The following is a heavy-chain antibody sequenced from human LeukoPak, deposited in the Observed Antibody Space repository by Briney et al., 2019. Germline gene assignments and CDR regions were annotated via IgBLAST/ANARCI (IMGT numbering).Heavy chain of an antibody. CDR1: GFTFSSYD. D-gene: IGHD3-10*01. V-gene: IGHV3-23*01. Sequence: PGGSLRLSCAASGFTFSSYDMSWVRQAPGKGLEWVSAISGSGNSTYYADSVKGRFTISRDNSKNTLYLQMNSLRAEDTAVYYCAKIPYYYGSGSYYAFDIWGQGTMVSVST. J-gene: IGHJ3*02. CDR3: AKIPYYYGSGSYYAFDI. CDR2: ISGSGNST.